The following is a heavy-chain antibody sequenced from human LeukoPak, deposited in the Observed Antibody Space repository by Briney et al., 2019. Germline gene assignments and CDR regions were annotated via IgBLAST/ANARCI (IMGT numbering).Heavy chain of an antibody. J-gene: IGHJ4*02. CDR1: GFTFSNYW. CDR3: ARLIGSYRYFDY. Sequence: PGGSPRLSCAASGFTFSNYWMTWVRQAPGKGLEWAANIKQDGSEKYYVDSVKGRFTISRDNAKNSLYLQMNSLRAEDTAVYYCARLIGSYRYFDYWGQGTLVTVSS. CDR2: IKQDGSEK. D-gene: IGHD1-26*01. V-gene: IGHV3-7*01.